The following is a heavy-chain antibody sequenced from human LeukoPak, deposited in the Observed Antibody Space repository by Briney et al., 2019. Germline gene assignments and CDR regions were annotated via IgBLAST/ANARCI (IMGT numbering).Heavy chain of an antibody. Sequence: SETLSLTCAVSGYSTSSGYYWGWIRQPPGKGLEWIGSIYHSGSTYYNPSLKSRVTISVDTSKNQFSLKLSSVTAADTAVYYCARLGGYCSSTSCQYWFDMWGQGTLVTVSS. CDR3: ARLGGYCSSTSCQYWFDM. J-gene: IGHJ5*02. V-gene: IGHV4-38-2*01. D-gene: IGHD2-2*01. CDR2: IYHSGST. CDR1: GYSTSSGYY.